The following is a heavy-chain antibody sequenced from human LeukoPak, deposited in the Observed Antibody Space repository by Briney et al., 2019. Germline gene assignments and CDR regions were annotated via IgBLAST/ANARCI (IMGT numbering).Heavy chain of an antibody. CDR2: ISYDGSNK. CDR3: ARTTSSGWYYFDY. D-gene: IGHD6-19*01. CDR1: GFTFSSYA. V-gene: IGHV3-30*04. J-gene: IGHJ4*02. Sequence: PGRPLRLSCAASGFTFSSYAMHWVRQAPGKGLEWVAVISYDGSNKYYADSVKGRFTISRDNSKNTLYLQMNSLRAEDTAVYYCARTTSSGWYYFDYWGQGTLVTVSS.